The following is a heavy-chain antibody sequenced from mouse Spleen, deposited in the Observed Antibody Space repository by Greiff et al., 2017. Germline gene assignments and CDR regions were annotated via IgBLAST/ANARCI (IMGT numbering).Heavy chain of an antibody. CDR2: ISSGSSTI. CDR1: GFTFSDYG. V-gene: IGHV5-17*01. Sequence: DVMLVESGGGLVKPGGSLKLSCAASGFTFSDYGMHWVRQAPEKGLEWVAYISSGSSTIYYADTVKGRFTISRDNAKNTLFLQMTSLRSEDTAMYYCARSDYGGFDYWGQGTTLTVSS. CDR3: ARSDYGGFDY. D-gene: IGHD2-4*01. J-gene: IGHJ2*01.